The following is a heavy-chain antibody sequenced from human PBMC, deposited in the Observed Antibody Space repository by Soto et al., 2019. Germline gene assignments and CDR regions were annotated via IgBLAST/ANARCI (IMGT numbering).Heavy chain of an antibody. V-gene: IGHV4-59*12. J-gene: IGHJ3*02. Sequence: SETLSLTCTVSGGSISSYYWSWIRQPPGKGLEWIGYIYYSGSTNYNPSLKSRVTISVDTSKNTLYLQMNSLRAEDTAVYYCAKASELYSSGWGDAFDIWGQGTMVTVSS. D-gene: IGHD6-19*01. CDR3: AKASELYSSGWGDAFDI. CDR1: GGSISSYY. CDR2: IYYSGST.